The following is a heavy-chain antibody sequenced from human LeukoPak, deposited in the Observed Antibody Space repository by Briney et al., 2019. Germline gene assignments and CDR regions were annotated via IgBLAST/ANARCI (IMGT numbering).Heavy chain of an antibody. CDR1: GGSISSGDYY. CDR3: ARSGSAATINYYMDV. Sequence: SETLSLTCSVSGGSISSGDYYWSWIRQPPGKGLEWIGYISYSGNTYYNPSLKSRVTISVDTSKNQFSLKLSSVTAADTAVYYCARSGSAATINYYMDVWGKGTTVTVSS. CDR2: ISYSGNT. J-gene: IGHJ6*03. V-gene: IGHV4-30-4*08. D-gene: IGHD5-24*01.